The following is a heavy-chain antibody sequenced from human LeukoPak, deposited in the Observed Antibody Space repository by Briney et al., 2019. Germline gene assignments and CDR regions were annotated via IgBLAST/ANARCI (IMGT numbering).Heavy chain of an antibody. Sequence: SETLSLTCTVSGYSISSGYYWGWIRQPPGKGLEWIGSIYHSGSTYYNPSLKSRVTISVDTSKNQFSPKLSSVTAADTAVYYCARASYGGSFDYWGQGTLVTVSS. CDR3: ARASYGGSFDY. D-gene: IGHD4-23*01. CDR1: GYSISSGYY. CDR2: IYHSGST. J-gene: IGHJ4*02. V-gene: IGHV4-38-2*02.